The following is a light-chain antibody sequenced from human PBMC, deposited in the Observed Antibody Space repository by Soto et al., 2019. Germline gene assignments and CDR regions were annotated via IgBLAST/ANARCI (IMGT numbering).Light chain of an antibody. Sequence: SYELTQPPSVSVAPGKTARITCGGNNIGSKSVHWYQHKPGQAPALVIYYDSDRPSGIPERFSGSNSGNTATLTISRVEAGDEADYYCQVWDSSGDHVVFGGGTKVTVL. J-gene: IGLJ2*01. CDR3: QVWDSSGDHVV. V-gene: IGLV3-21*04. CDR2: YDS. CDR1: NIGSKS.